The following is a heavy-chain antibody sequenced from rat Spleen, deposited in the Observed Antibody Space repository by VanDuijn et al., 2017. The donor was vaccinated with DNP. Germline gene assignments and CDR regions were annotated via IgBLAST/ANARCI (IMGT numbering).Heavy chain of an antibody. Sequence: EVQLVESGGGLVQPGRSLKLSCAASGFIFSDYYMAWVRQAPKKGLEWVATIIYDGSRTYYRDSVKGRFTVSRDNAKRSLYLQMDSLRSEDTATYYCARRTNWIYWFFDLWGPGTKVTVSS. D-gene: IGHD5-1*01. J-gene: IGHJ1*01. V-gene: IGHV5-7*01. CDR3: ARRTNWIYWFFDL. CDR2: IIYDGSRT. CDR1: GFIFSDYY.